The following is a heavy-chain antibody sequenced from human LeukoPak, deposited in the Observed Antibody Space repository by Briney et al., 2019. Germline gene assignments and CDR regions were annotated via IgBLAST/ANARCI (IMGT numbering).Heavy chain of an antibody. Sequence: ASVKVSCKASGYTFAGYYMHWVRQAPGQGLEWMGWINPNSGGTNYAQKFQGRVTMTRDTSISTAYMELSRLRSDDTAVYYCARDIVVVPAATGGWFDPWGQGTLVTVSS. J-gene: IGHJ5*02. CDR2: INPNSGGT. V-gene: IGHV1-2*02. CDR3: ARDIVVVPAATGGWFDP. CDR1: GYTFAGYY. D-gene: IGHD2-2*01.